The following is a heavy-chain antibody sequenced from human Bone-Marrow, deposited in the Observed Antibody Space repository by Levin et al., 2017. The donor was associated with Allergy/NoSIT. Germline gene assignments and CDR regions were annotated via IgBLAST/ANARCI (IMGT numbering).Heavy chain of an antibody. J-gene: IGHJ4*02. CDR1: GFTFSIYW. Sequence: QSGESLKISCAAPGFTFSIYWMSWVRQAPGKGLEWVANIKPDGSAKYYMDSVKGRFTISRDNAKNSLYLQMNSLRAEDTAVYYCARDASYYGSGTNGDYFDYWGQGTLVTVSS. D-gene: IGHD3-10*01. CDR2: IKPDGSAK. V-gene: IGHV3-7*04. CDR3: ARDASYYGSGTNGDYFDY.